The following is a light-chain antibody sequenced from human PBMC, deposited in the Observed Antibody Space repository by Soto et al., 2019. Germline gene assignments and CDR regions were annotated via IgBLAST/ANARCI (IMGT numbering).Light chain of an antibody. V-gene: IGLV2-14*01. CDR3: SSYTSSSTLCV. CDR2: EVS. CDR1: SSDVGGYNY. Sequence: QSALTQPASVSGSPGQSITISCTGTSSDVGGYNYVSWYQQPPGKAPKLIIYEVSNRPSGVSNRFSGSKSGNTASLTISGLQAEDEADYYCSSYTSSSTLCVLGTGTKVTVL. J-gene: IGLJ1*01.